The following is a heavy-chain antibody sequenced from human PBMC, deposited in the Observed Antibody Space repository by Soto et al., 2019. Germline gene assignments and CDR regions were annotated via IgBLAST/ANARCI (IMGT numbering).Heavy chain of an antibody. D-gene: IGHD6-13*01. CDR3: ARDPAAAAYYFDS. CDR2: INVDKGNT. Sequence: ASVKVSCKASGYTFTNYAIHWVRQAPGQRPEWMGWINVDKGNTKHSQKFQGRVTITRDAYASRAYMELSSLRSEDTAVYYCARDPAAAAYYFDSWSQGTLVTVSS. J-gene: IGHJ4*02. V-gene: IGHV1-3*01. CDR1: GYTFTNYA.